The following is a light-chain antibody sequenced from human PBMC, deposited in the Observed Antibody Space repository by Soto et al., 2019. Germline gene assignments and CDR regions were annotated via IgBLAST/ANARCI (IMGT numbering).Light chain of an antibody. CDR1: QSVSNN. CDR2: LAA. CDR3: QQYNEWPLT. Sequence: EIVMTQSPATLSVSPGERATLSCRASQSVSNNVAWYQQKPGQAPRLLIYLAATRATGIPARFSGSGSGTGVTLTISSLQSEDFAVYYCQQYNEWPLTFGGGTKVEIK. J-gene: IGKJ4*01. V-gene: IGKV3-15*01.